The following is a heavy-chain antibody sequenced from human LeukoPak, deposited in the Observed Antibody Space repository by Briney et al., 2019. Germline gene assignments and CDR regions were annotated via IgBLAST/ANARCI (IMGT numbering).Heavy chain of an antibody. J-gene: IGHJ4*02. Sequence: SGGSLRLSCAASGFTFSIYAMSWVRQAPGKGLEWVSAISGSGGTAYYADSVKGRFTISRDNSKNTLYLQMNSLRAEDTAVYYCAKKGYYDGSGYYMYYFDHWGQGTLVTVSS. D-gene: IGHD3-22*01. CDR1: GFTFSIYA. CDR3: AKKGYYDGSGYYMYYFDH. V-gene: IGHV3-23*01. CDR2: ISGSGGTA.